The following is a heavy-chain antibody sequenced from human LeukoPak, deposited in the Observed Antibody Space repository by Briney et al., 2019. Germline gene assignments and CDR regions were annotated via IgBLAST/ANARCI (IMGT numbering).Heavy chain of an antibody. CDR1: GFTFSSYA. J-gene: IGHJ4*02. CDR3: ARGSYGSGSYEGPFDY. Sequence: PGGSLRLSCAASGFTFSSYAMHWVRQAPGKGLEWVAVISYDGSNKYYADSVKGRFTISRDNSKNTLYLQMNSLRAEDTAVYYCARGSYGSGSYEGPFDYWGQETLVTVSS. CDR2: ISYDGSNK. V-gene: IGHV3-30-3*01. D-gene: IGHD3-10*01.